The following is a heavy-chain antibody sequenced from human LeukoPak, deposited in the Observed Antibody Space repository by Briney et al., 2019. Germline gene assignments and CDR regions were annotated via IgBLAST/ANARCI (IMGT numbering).Heavy chain of an antibody. J-gene: IGHJ5*02. V-gene: IGHV5-51*01. Sequence: GESLKISCKGSGYSSISYWIGWVRQMPGKGLEWMGIIYPGDSDTRYSQSFHGQVTISADKSISTAYLQWSSLKASDTAMYYCARLTGVYYYDSSGYWPLGFDPSGQGTLVTVSS. CDR1: GYSSISYW. D-gene: IGHD3-22*01. CDR2: IYPGDSDT. CDR3: ARLTGVYYYDSSGYWPLGFDP.